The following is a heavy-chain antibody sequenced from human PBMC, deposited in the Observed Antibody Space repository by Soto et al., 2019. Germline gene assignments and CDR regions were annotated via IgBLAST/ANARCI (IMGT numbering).Heavy chain of an antibody. J-gene: IGHJ4*02. CDR1: GGSISSSSYY. V-gene: IGHV4-39*01. D-gene: IGHD1-26*01. Sequence: QLQLQESGPGLVKPSETLSLTCTVSGGSISSSSYYWGWIRQPPGKGLEWIGSIYYSGSTYYNPSLKSRVTISVDTSKNQFSLKLSSVTAADTAVYYCARTGETIVGARIFDYWGQGTLVTVSS. CDR3: ARTGETIVGARIFDY. CDR2: IYYSGST.